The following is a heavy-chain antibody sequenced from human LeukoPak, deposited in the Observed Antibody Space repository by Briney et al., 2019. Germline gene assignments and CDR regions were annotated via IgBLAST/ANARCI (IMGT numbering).Heavy chain of an antibody. V-gene: IGHV1-18*01. J-gene: IGHJ6*02. CDR1: GYTFTHHG. Sequence: ASVRVSCKASGYTFTHHGFSWVRQAPGQGLEWMGWISAYNGNTNYAQKLQGRVTMTTDTSTSTAYMELRSLRSDDTAVYYCARDHGDYGMDVWGQGTTVTVSS. D-gene: IGHD4-17*01. CDR3: ARDHGDYGMDV. CDR2: ISAYNGNT.